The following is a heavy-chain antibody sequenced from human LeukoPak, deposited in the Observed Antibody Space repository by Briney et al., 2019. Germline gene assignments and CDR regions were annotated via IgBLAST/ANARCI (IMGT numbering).Heavy chain of an antibody. D-gene: IGHD3-10*01. CDR1: GFTFSSYA. J-gene: IGHJ3*02. V-gene: IGHV3-30-3*01. Sequence: PGGSLRLSCAASGFTFSSYAMHWVRQAPGKGLEWVAVISYEGSNKYYADSVKGRFTISRDNSKNTLYLQMNSLRAEDTAVYYCARDIYYGSGTDGDAFDIWGQGTMVTVSS. CDR2: ISYEGSNK. CDR3: ARDIYYGSGTDGDAFDI.